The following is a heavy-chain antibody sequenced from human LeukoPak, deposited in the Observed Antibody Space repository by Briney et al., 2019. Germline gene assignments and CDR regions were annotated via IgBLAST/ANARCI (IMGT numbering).Heavy chain of an antibody. Sequence: ASVKVSCKASGYTFTSYGISWVRQAPGQGPEWMGWISAYNGNTNYAQKLQGRVTMTTDTSTSTAYMELRSLRSDDTAVYYCARVVSPRGWFDPWGQGTLVTVSS. V-gene: IGHV1-18*01. CDR3: ARVVSPRGWFDP. CDR1: GYTFTSYG. D-gene: IGHD3-10*01. J-gene: IGHJ5*02. CDR2: ISAYNGNT.